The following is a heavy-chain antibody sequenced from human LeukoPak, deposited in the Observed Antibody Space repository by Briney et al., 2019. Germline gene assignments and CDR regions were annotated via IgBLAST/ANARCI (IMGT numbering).Heavy chain of an antibody. CDR2: ISGSGGST. CDR3: AKGVYGSGSYYPNWFDP. Sequence: GGSLRLSCAASGFTFSSYAMSWVRQAPGEGLEWVSAISGSGGSTYYADSVKGRFTVSRDNSKNTLYLQMNSLRAEDTAVYYCAKGVYGSGSYYPNWFDPWGQGTLVTVSS. D-gene: IGHD3-10*01. CDR1: GFTFSSYA. J-gene: IGHJ5*02. V-gene: IGHV3-23*01.